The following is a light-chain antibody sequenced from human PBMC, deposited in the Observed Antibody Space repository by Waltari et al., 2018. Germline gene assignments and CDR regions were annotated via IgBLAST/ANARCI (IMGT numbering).Light chain of an antibody. J-gene: IGLJ1*01. V-gene: IGLV3-21*04. CDR3: QVWDANNEPGV. CDR2: YDK. Sequence: SYELTQPPSLSVAPGMTSLITCGGDNIGRQSLPGDQRKPGQAPVLVISYDKDRPSGIPERFSGSNSGNTATLTISRVEAGDEGDYYCQVWDANNEPGVFGTGTEVTVL. CDR1: NIGRQS.